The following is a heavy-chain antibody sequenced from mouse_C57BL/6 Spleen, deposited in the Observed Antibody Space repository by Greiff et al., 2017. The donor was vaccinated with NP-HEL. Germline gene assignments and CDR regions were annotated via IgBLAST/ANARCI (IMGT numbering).Heavy chain of an antibody. CDR3: ASHKGGYYFDY. V-gene: IGHV1-42*01. Sequence: EVQLQQSGPELVKPGASVKISCKASGYSFTGYYMSRVKQSPEKSLEWIGEINPSTGGTTYNQKFKAKATLTVDKSSSTAYMQLKSLTSEDSAVYYCASHKGGYYFDYWGQGTTLTVSS. J-gene: IGHJ2*01. CDR1: GYSFTGYY. CDR2: INPSTGGT.